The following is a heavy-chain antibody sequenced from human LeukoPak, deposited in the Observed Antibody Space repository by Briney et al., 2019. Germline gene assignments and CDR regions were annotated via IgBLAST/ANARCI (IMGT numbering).Heavy chain of an antibody. V-gene: IGHV1-46*01. CDR3: ARDGSAFDI. Sequence: ASVKVSCKASGYRFTSFYIHWVRQAPGQGREWMGIIDPSGGSTRYAQKFQGRITMTRDTSTSTVYMGLSSLRSEDTAIYYCARDGSAFDIWGQGTRVTVSS. CDR2: IDPSGGST. J-gene: IGHJ3*02. CDR1: GYRFTSFY.